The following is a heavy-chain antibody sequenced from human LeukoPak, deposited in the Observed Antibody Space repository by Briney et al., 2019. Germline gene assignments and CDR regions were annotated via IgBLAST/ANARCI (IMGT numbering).Heavy chain of an antibody. D-gene: IGHD3-16*01. CDR2: IYSGGST. J-gene: IGHJ4*02. Sequence: GGSLRLSCSASGFTVSTNYMTWIRQAPGKGLEWVSVIYSGGSTYYADSVKNRFTISRDNAKNTVYLQMNSLRGEDTAVYHCARDYETFFDLWGQGTLVTVSS. V-gene: IGHV3-66*01. CDR1: GFTVSTNY. CDR3: ARDYETFFDL.